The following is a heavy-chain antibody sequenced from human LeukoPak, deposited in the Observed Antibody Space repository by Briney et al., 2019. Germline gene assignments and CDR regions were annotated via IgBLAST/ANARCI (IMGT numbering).Heavy chain of an antibody. Sequence: GGSLRLSCAASGLTFSSYAMSWVRQAPGKGLEWVSAISGSGGSTYYADSVKGRFTISRDNSKNTLYLQMNSLRAEDTAVYYCAKRRGLELTYYYYMDVWGKGTTVTVSS. J-gene: IGHJ6*03. D-gene: IGHD1-7*01. CDR3: AKRRGLELTYYYYMDV. CDR2: ISGSGGST. V-gene: IGHV3-23*01. CDR1: GLTFSSYA.